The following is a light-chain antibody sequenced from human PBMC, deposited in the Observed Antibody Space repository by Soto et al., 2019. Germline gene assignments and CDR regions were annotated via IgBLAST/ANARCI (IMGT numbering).Light chain of an antibody. V-gene: IGKV1-5*03. CDR3: QQYKNYPWT. CDR2: KTS. CDR1: QIIDTW. J-gene: IGKJ1*01. Sequence: DIHMTQSPSTLSASVGDRVSITCRASQIIDTWLAWYQQKPGKAPKLLIYKTSSLETGVPSRFSGSGSETEFTLTISSLQSDDFATYYCQQYKNYPWTFGQGTKVDVK.